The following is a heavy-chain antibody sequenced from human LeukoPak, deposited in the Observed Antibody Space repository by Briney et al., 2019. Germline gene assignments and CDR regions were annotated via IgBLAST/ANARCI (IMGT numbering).Heavy chain of an antibody. V-gene: IGHV1-69-2*01. Sequence: GASVKVSCKASGYTFTDYFMNWVHQAPGKGLEWMGRVDLEGGETVYAEKFQGRITITADTSTDTAYMELSSLRSEDTAVYYCATYPASGSFVYWGQGTLVTVSS. CDR1: GYTFTDYF. CDR2: VDLEGGET. J-gene: IGHJ4*02. CDR3: ATYPASGSFVY. D-gene: IGHD1-26*01.